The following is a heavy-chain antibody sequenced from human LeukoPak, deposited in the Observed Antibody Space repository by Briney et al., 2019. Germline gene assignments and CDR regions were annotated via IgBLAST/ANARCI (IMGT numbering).Heavy chain of an antibody. CDR2: INHSGST. CDR1: GGSFSGYY. D-gene: IGHD4-11*01. CDR3: ARFGPYSNHALDY. Sequence: PSETLSLTCAVYGGSFSGYYWSWIRQPPGKGLEWIGEINHSGSTNYNPSLKSRVTISVDTSKNQFSLKLSSVTAADTAVYYCARFGPYSNHALDYWGQGTLVTVSS. J-gene: IGHJ4*02. V-gene: IGHV4-34*01.